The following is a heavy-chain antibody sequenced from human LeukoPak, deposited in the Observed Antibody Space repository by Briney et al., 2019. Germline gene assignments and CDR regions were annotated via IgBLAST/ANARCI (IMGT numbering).Heavy chain of an antibody. CDR3: AKRTRGYNYGPSDY. Sequence: GGSPRLSCAASEFTFSGYAMSWVRQAPGKGLEWVSTISGSGSTTWYADSVKGRFTISRDNSKNTLYLQMNSLGAEDTAVYYCAKRTRGYNYGPSDYWGQGTLVTVSS. CDR1: EFTFSGYA. J-gene: IGHJ4*02. V-gene: IGHV3-23*01. D-gene: IGHD5-18*01. CDR2: ISGSGSTT.